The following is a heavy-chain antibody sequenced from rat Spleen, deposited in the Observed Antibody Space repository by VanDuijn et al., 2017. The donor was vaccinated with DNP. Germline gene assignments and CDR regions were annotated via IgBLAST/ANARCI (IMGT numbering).Heavy chain of an antibody. D-gene: IGHD1-2*01. J-gene: IGHJ2*01. CDR3: ARKGFFDSYMDY. CDR2: IWSGGST. CDR1: GFSLTSNS. V-gene: IGHV2-1*01. Sequence: QVQLKESGPGLVQPSQTLSLTCTVSGFSLTSNSVHWVRQPPGKGLEWVGAIWSGGSTDYNSALKSRLSISRDTSKSQVFLKMNSLQTEDTAMYFCARKGFFDSYMDYWGQGVMVTVSP.